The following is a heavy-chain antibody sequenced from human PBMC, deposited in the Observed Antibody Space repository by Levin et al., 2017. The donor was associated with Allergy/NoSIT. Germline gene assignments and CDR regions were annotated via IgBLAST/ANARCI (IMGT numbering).Heavy chain of an antibody. D-gene: IGHD1-26*01. J-gene: IGHJ6*02. CDR3: AADGWESNYYYGMDV. CDR2: IVVGSGNT. V-gene: IGHV1-58*01. CDR1: GFTFTSSA. Sequence: SVKVSCKASGFTFTSSAVQWVRQARGQRLEWIGWIVVGSGNTNYAQKFQERVTITRDMSTSTAYMELSSLRSEDTAVYYCAADGWESNYYYGMDVWGQGTTVTVSS.